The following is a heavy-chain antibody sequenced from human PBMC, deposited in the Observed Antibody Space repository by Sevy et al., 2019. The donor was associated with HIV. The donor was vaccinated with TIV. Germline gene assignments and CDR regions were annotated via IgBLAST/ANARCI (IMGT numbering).Heavy chain of an antibody. D-gene: IGHD2-2*01. CDR3: ARDMPIGDYYYGMDV. Sequence: GGSLRLSCAASGFTFSSYAMHWVRQAPGKGLEWVAVISYDGSNKYYADSVKGRLTISRENSKNTLYLQMKSLRAEDTAVYYCARDMPIGDYYYGMDVWGQGTTVTLSS. CDR2: ISYDGSNK. J-gene: IGHJ6*02. CDR1: GFTFSSYA. V-gene: IGHV3-30-3*01.